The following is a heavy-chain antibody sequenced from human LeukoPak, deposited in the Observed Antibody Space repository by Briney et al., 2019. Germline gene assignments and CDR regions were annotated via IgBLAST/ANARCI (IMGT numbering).Heavy chain of an antibody. Sequence: ASVKVSCKASGYTFTSYDINWVGQATGQGLEWMGWMNPNSGNTGYAQKFQGRVTITRNTSISTAYMELSSLRSEDTAVYYCARFGYCSSTSCSSDAFDIWGQGTMVTVSS. CDR2: MNPNSGNT. J-gene: IGHJ3*02. CDR1: GYTFTSYD. D-gene: IGHD2-2*03. CDR3: ARFGYCSSTSCSSDAFDI. V-gene: IGHV1-8*03.